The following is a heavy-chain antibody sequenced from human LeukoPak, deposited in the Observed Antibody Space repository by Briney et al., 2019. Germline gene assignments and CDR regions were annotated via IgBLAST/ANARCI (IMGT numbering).Heavy chain of an antibody. V-gene: IGHV4-61*02. D-gene: IGHD6-19*01. J-gene: IGHJ4*02. Sequence: SETLSLTCTVSGGSISSGSYYWSWIRQPAGKGLEWIGRIYTSGSTNYNPSLKSRVTISVDTSKNQFSLKLSSVTAADTAVYYCARGEGQWANFDYWGQGTLVTVSS. CDR3: ARGEGQWANFDY. CDR2: IYTSGST. CDR1: GGSISSGSYY.